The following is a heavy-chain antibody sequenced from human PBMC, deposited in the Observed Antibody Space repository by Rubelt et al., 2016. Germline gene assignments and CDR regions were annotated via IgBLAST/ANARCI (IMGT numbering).Heavy chain of an antibody. V-gene: IGHV5-10-1*01. J-gene: IGHJ4*02. D-gene: IGHD6-13*01. CDR1: GYSFTNFW. CDR2: IDHSDAYT. CDR3: ARRHSSSWSTGAYYFDY. Sequence: EVQLVQSGAEVKKPRESLRISCKGSGYSFTNFWIGWVRQMPGTGLEWMGGIDHSDAYTNYNPPCEGHVTVSADKSISTAYLQWSSLKASDTAMYYCARRHSSSWSTGAYYFDYWGQGTLVTVSS.